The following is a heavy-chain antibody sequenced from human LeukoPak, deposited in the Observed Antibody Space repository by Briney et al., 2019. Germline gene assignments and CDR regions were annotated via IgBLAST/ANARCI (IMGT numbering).Heavy chain of an antibody. CDR1: GFAFNDHG. V-gene: IGHV3-NL1*01. D-gene: IGHD6-13*01. Sequence: GGSLRLSCVASGFAFNDHGMHWVRQAPGKGLEWVSGISAIGGVTPYVDSVKGRFTISRDNSKNTLYLQMNSLRVEDTAVYYCAKERYSSSSLFAVTPFDYWGQGTRITVSS. CDR2: ISAIGGVT. J-gene: IGHJ4*02. CDR3: AKERYSSSSLFAVTPFDY.